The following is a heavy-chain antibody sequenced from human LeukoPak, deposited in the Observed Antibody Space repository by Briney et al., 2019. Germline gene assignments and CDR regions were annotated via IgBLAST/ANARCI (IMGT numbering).Heavy chain of an antibody. J-gene: IGHJ4*02. D-gene: IGHD3-22*01. Sequence: SETLSLTCTVSGGSISSHYWSWIRQPPGKGLEWIGYIYYSGSSNYNPSLKSRVTISVDTSKNQFSLKLSSMTAADTAVYYCARVYYYDSSGLHFDYWGQGTLVTVSS. CDR1: GGSISSHY. V-gene: IGHV4-59*11. CDR2: IYYSGSS. CDR3: ARVYYYDSSGLHFDY.